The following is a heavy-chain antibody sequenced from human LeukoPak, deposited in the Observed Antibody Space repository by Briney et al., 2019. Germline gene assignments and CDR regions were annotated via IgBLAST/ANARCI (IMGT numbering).Heavy chain of an antibody. D-gene: IGHD2-2*01. J-gene: IGHJ3*02. V-gene: IGHV1-8*03. CDR3: ASVVVPADDAFDI. Sequence: ASVKVSCKASGYTFTSYDINWVRQATGQGLEWMGWMNPNSGNTGYAQKFQGRVTITRNTSISTAYMELSSLRSEDTAVYYCASVVVPADDAFDIWGQGTMVTVSS. CDR2: MNPNSGNT. CDR1: GYTFTSYD.